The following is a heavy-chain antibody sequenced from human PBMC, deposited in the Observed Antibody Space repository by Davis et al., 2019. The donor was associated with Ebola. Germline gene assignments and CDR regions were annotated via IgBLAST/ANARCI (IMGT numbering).Heavy chain of an antibody. J-gene: IGHJ4*02. Sequence: MPSETLSLTCAVYGGSFSGYYWSWIRQPPGKGLEWIGEINHSGSTNYNPSLKSRVTTSVDTSKNQFSLKLSSVTAADTAVYYCARHEGYNTFDYWGQGTLVTVSS. CDR3: ARHEGYNTFDY. CDR1: GGSFSGYY. V-gene: IGHV4-34*01. CDR2: INHSGST. D-gene: IGHD5-24*01.